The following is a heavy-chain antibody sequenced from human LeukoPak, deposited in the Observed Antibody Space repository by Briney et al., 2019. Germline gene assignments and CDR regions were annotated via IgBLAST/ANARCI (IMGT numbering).Heavy chain of an antibody. Sequence: GGSLRLSCAASGFTFSNYDMHWVRQATGQGLEWVSLIDTAGDTFYPGSVKGRFTISRENAKNSLYLQMNSLRVGDTGVYYCARMGGVYGYHRLDFWGQGTLVTVSS. CDR3: ARMGGVYGYHRLDF. D-gene: IGHD5/OR15-5a*01. CDR2: IDTAGDT. J-gene: IGHJ4*02. V-gene: IGHV3-13*04. CDR1: GFTFSNYD.